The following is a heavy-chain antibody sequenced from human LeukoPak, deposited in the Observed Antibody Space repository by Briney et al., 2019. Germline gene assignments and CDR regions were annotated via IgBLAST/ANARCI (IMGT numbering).Heavy chain of an antibody. V-gene: IGHV4-4*02. D-gene: IGHD3-22*01. CDR3: ARGGPYYYDSSGYLDY. CDR1: GGSISSSNW. Sequence: PSETLSLTCAVSGGSISSSNWWSWVRQPPGKGLEWIGEIYHSGSSNYNPSLNSRVTISVDKSKNQFSLRLSSVTAADKAVYYCARGGPYYYDSSGYLDYWGQGTLVTVSS. J-gene: IGHJ4*02. CDR2: IYHSGSS.